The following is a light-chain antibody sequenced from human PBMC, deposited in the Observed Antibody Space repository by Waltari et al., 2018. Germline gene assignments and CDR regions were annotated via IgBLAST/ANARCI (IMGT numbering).Light chain of an antibody. Sequence: DIQVTQSPSTLSASVGDRVTITCRPSQSIVVWLAWYQQKPGKAPRLLSYKASYLESGVPSRFSGSASGTAFTLTISSLQADDFATYYCLQYNSYPWTFGQGTTVEIK. CDR3: LQYNSYPWT. V-gene: IGKV1-5*03. CDR2: KAS. CDR1: QSIVVW. J-gene: IGKJ1*01.